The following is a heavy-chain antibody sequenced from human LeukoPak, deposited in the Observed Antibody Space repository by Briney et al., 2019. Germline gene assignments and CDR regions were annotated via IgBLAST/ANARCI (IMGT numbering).Heavy chain of an antibody. Sequence: PGGSLRLSCAASGFTFSSYAMSWVRQAPGKGLEWVSTISASGGNTFYADSVKGRFTISRDNSKNTLHLQMNSLRAEDTAVYYCSRRLDYWGQGTLVTVSS. V-gene: IGHV3-23*01. CDR3: SRRLDY. CDR2: ISASGGNT. J-gene: IGHJ4*02. CDR1: GFTFSSYA.